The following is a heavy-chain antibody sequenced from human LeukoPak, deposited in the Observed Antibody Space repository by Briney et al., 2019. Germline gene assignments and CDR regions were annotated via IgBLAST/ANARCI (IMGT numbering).Heavy chain of an antibody. J-gene: IGHJ4*02. Sequence: ASVKVSCKASGYTFTSYDINWVRQATGQGLEWMGWMNPNSGNTGYAQKFQGRVTMTRNTSISTAYMELSSLRSEDTAVYYCARSPAQRSRRRMPEYYFDYWGQGTLVTVSS. CDR3: ARSPAQRSRRRMPEYYFDY. CDR1: GYTFTSYD. CDR2: MNPNSGNT. D-gene: IGHD2-2*01. V-gene: IGHV1-8*01.